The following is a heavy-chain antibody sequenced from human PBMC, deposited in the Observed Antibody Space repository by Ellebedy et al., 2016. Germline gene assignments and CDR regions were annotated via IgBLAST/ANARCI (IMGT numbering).Heavy chain of an antibody. D-gene: IGHD4-17*01. CDR1: GFAFRNFF. CDR3: RQGHYADL. J-gene: IGHJ4*01. CDR2: ISGGGDIT. Sequence: GGSLRLSXVASGFAFRNFFMTWVRQAPGGGLEWVSTISGGGDITVSADSVKGRFTISRDSSKNSVYLRMNNLRLEDTAVYYCRQGHYADLWGQGTLVTVSS. V-gene: IGHV3-23*01.